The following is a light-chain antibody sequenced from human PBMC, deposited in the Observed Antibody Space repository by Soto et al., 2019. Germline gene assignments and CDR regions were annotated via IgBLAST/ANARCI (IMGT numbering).Light chain of an antibody. CDR2: EIN. V-gene: IGLV2-8*01. J-gene: IGLJ1*01. Sequence: QSALTQPPSASGSPGRSVTISCTGTRSDIGGSNFISWYQQHPGEAPKLLIFEINKRPSGVPGRFSGSKSGNTASLTVSGLQAEDEADYYCGSYAGNTNFVFGTGTKLTV. CDR3: GSYAGNTNFV. CDR1: RSDIGGSNF.